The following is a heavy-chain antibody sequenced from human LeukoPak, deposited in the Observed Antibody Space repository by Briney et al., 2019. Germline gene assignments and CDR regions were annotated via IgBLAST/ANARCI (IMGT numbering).Heavy chain of an antibody. CDR3: AREVPLTDIAAVKSGYYYYYYMDV. Sequence: KPSETLSLTCTVSGGSISSYYWSWIRQPPGKGLEWIGYIYYSGSTNYNPSLKSRVTISVDTSKNQFSLKLSSVTAADTAVYYCAREVPLTDIAAVKSGYYYYYYMDVWGKGTTVTISS. D-gene: IGHD6-13*01. J-gene: IGHJ6*03. V-gene: IGHV4-59*01. CDR1: GGSISSYY. CDR2: IYYSGST.